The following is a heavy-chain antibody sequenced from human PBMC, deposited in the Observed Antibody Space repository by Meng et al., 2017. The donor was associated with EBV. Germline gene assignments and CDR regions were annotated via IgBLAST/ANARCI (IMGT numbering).Heavy chain of an antibody. CDR1: GGSVSSGSSY. CDR2: IYYSGST. V-gene: IGHV4-61*01. CDR3: ARGRYYGDYFWFNP. D-gene: IGHD4-17*01. J-gene: IGHJ5*02. Sequence: LQGLGPGLVQPSESLSLTCTVSGGSVSSGSSYWSRIRQPSGKGLEWLGYIYYSGSTNYNPSLKSRVTISVDTSKNQFSLKLSSVTAADTAVYYCARGRYYGDYFWFNPWGQGTLVTVSS.